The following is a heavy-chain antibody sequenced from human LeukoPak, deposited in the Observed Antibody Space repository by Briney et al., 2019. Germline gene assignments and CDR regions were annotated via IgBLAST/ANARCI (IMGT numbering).Heavy chain of an antibody. CDR3: TRHYYGSGTDFDY. CDR2: IKQDGSEK. V-gene: IGHV3-7*03. CDR1: GFTFPTYW. Sequence: GGSLRLSCAASGFTFPTYWMTWVRQAPGKGLEWVANIKQDGSEKYYVDSVKGRFTISRDDAKNSLYLQMNSLKTEDTAVYYCTRHYYGSGTDFDYWGQGTLVTVSS. D-gene: IGHD3-10*01. J-gene: IGHJ4*02.